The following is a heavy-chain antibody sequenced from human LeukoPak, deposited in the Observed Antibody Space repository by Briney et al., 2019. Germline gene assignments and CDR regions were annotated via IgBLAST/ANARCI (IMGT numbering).Heavy chain of an antibody. J-gene: IGHJ4*02. CDR2: IYHNGIT. V-gene: IGHV4-59*01. CDR3: AREANYYGSGSYFEGTFDY. CDR1: GGSISSYY. D-gene: IGHD3-10*01. Sequence: PSETLSLTCTVSGGSISSYYWSWIRQSPGKGLEWIGYIYHNGITNYNPSLKSRVTISIDTSKNEFSLKLTSVIAADTAVYFCAREANYYGSGSYFEGTFDYWGQGSLVTVSS.